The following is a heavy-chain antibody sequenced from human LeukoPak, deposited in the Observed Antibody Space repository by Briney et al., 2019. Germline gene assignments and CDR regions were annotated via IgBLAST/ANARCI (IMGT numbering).Heavy chain of an antibody. CDR2: ISGSGNYI. Sequence: GGSLRLSCSASQFTFSYYAMAWVRQAPGKGLEWVSGISGSGNYICYADSVKGRFTISRDNSKNTLYLQLNSLRVEVTAVYYCAKEIYAYGSRGFDYWGQGTLVTVSS. J-gene: IGHJ4*02. CDR1: QFTFSYYA. D-gene: IGHD3-10*01. V-gene: IGHV3-23*01. CDR3: AKEIYAYGSRGFDY.